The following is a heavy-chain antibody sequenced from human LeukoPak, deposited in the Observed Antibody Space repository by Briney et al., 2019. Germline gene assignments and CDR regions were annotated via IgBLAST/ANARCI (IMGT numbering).Heavy chain of an antibody. Sequence: GSLRLSCAAYGFTFSSYSMNWVRQAPGKGLEWVSYSSSSSSTIYYADSVKGRFTISRDNAKNSLYLQMNSLRAEDTAVYYCARGELRSYYYGMDVWGQGTTVTVSS. CDR3: ARGELRSYYYGMDV. J-gene: IGHJ6*02. D-gene: IGHD1-26*01. CDR2: SSSSSSTI. V-gene: IGHV3-48*01. CDR1: GFTFSSYS.